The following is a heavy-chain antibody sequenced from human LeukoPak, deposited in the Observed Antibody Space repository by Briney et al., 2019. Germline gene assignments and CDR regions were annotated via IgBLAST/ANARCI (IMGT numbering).Heavy chain of an antibody. CDR3: ARDSIVGAT. Sequence: GGSLRLSCAASGFTFSSYALHGVRQAPGKGLEWVAVISYDGSNKYYADSVKGRFTISRDNSKNTLYLQMNSLRAEDTAVYYCARDSIVGATWGQGTLVTVSS. CDR2: ISYDGSNK. V-gene: IGHV3-30-3*01. D-gene: IGHD1-26*01. J-gene: IGHJ4*02. CDR1: GFTFSSYA.